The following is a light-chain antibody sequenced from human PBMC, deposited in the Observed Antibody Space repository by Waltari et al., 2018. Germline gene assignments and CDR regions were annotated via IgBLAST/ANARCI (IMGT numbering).Light chain of an antibody. CDR1: QSFSSTY. Sequence: EIVSTQSPGTLSLSPGERATLSCSASQSFSSTYLAWYQKKVGQAPRLLIHGASSRAAGIPDRFSGSGSGTDFTLTISRLEPEDFAVYYCQQYGSSPGTFGQGTKLEI. CDR2: GAS. CDR3: QQYGSSPGT. J-gene: IGKJ2*01. V-gene: IGKV3-20*01.